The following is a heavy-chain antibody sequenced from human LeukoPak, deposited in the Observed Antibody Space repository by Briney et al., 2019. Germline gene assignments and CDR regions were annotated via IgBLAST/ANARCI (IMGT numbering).Heavy chain of an antibody. CDR1: GFTFDIYA. CDR3: ARDQVQHCGSGSCYVIDN. J-gene: IGHJ4*02. Sequence: GGSLRLSCAASGFTFDIYAMHWVRQAPGKGLEWVAVMPYDGSNKYYADSVKGRFTISRDNSQNTVYLQMTSLRVADTAVYYCARDQVQHCGSGSCYVIDNWGPGTLVAVSS. D-gene: IGHD2-15*01. V-gene: IGHV3-30*04. CDR2: MPYDGSNK.